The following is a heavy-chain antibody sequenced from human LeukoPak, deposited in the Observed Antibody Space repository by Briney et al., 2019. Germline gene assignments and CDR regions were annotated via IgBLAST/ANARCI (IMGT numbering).Heavy chain of an antibody. Sequence: SETLSLTCTVSGGSISSYSWSWIRQPPGKGLEWIGYIPYGGVTNYSPSLKSRVTISLDTSKRQFSLELGSVTAADTAMYYCARRSTVTTRDIFYYYMDVWGKGTTVTVSS. V-gene: IGHV4-59*01. J-gene: IGHJ6*03. D-gene: IGHD4-11*01. CDR1: GGSISSYS. CDR3: ARRSTVTTRDIFYYYMDV. CDR2: IPYGGVT.